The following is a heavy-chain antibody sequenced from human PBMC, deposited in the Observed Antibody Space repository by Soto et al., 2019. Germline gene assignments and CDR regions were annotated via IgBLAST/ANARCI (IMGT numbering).Heavy chain of an antibody. J-gene: IGHJ4*02. CDR3: ARRPSSNRFDY. CDR2: IYYSGST. Sequence: LSLTCTVSGGSISSSSYYWGWIRQPPGKGLEWIGSIYYSGSTYYNPSLKSRVTISVDTSKNQFSLKLSSVTAADTAVYYCARRPSSNRFDYWGQGTLVTVSS. D-gene: IGHD4-4*01. CDR1: GGSISSSSYY. V-gene: IGHV4-39*01.